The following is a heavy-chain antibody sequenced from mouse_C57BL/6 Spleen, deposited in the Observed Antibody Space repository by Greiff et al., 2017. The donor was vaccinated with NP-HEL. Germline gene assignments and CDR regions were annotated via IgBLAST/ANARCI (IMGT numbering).Heavy chain of an antibody. CDR1: GFTFSDYG. CDR2: ISSGSSTI. V-gene: IGHV5-17*01. D-gene: IGHD2-3*01. J-gene: IGHJ4*01. Sequence: EVQLVESGGGLVKPGGSLKLSCAASGFTFSDYGMHWVRQAPEKGLEWVAYISSGSSTIYYADTVKGRFTISRDNAKNTLFLQMTSLRSEDTAMYYCARLLYDGTGGYAMDYWGQGTSVTVSS. CDR3: ARLLYDGTGGYAMDY.